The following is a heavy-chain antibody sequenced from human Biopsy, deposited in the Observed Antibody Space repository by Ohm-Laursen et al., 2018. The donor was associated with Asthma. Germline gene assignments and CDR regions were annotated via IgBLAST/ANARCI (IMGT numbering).Heavy chain of an antibody. CDR1: GGTFGNYA. Sequence: SVKVSCKASGGTFGNYAISWVRQAPGLGLEWMGGISPVFGSTNIAQKFQGRVTISADIFTKKAYLEVSSLRSDDTAVYYCASPSSSREILYYYYNMDIWGQGTTVTV. CDR2: ISPVFGST. D-gene: IGHD6-13*01. J-gene: IGHJ6*02. CDR3: ASPSSSREILYYYYNMDI. V-gene: IGHV1-69*06.